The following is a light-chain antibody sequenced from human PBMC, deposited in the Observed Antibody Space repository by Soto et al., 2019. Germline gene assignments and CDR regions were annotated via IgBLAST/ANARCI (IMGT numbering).Light chain of an antibody. CDR1: QSISSW. CDR3: QQYNSYSRT. J-gene: IGKJ1*01. CDR2: KAS. V-gene: IGKV1-5*03. Sequence: DIQMTQSPSTLSASVGDRVTITCRASQSISSWLAWYQQKPGKAPKVLIYKASSLESGVPSRFSGRGSGTEFTLTISSLQPDDFAIYYCQQYNSYSRTFGQATKVEIK.